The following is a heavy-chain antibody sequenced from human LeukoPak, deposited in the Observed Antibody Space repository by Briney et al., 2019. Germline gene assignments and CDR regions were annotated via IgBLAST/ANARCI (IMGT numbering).Heavy chain of an antibody. J-gene: IGHJ3*02. Sequence: LEASVKVSCKASGYTFTDYYMHWVRQAPGQGLEWMGWINPNSGGTNYAQKFQGRVTMTRDTSISTACMELSRLRSDDTAVYYCATRDHQPPSSGWYGGAFDIWGQGTMVTVSS. CDR2: INPNSGGT. CDR1: GYTFTDYY. CDR3: ATRDHQPPSSGWYGGAFDI. V-gene: IGHV1-2*02. D-gene: IGHD6-19*01.